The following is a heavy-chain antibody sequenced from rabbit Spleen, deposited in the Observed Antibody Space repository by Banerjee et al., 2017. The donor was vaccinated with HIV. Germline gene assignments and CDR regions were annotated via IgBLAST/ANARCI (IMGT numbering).Heavy chain of an antibody. J-gene: IGHJ4*01. V-gene: IGHV1S45*01. D-gene: IGHD4-2*01. CDR3: ARDAAGSEDFNL. Sequence: QEQLEESGGGLVKPEGSLTLTCKASGFSFSSGYDMCWVRQAPGKGLEWIGCIYTGNGKTYYASWAKGRFTISKSSSTTVTLQMTRLTAADTATYFCARDAAGSEDFNLWGQGTLVTVS. CDR1: GFSFSSGYD. CDR2: IYTGNGKT.